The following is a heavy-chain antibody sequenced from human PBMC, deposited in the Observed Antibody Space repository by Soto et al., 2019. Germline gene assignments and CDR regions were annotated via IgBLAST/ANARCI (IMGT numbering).Heavy chain of an antibody. D-gene: IGHD4-4*01. CDR2: FWYDGINK. J-gene: IGHJ4*02. V-gene: IGHV3-33*01. CDR1: ELSFSTYG. CDR3: AREVTTANFDY. Sequence: PGRSLRLSCAASELSFSTYGMHCILQAPGKGLEWVALFWYDGINKNVADSVKGRFTISRDSSKNTLYLQMNSLRAEDTAVYYCAREVTTANFDYWRQGTLVTVSS.